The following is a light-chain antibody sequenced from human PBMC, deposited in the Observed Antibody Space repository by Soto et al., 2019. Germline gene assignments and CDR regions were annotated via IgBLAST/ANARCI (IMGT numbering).Light chain of an antibody. CDR3: SSYTSSSSDYV. V-gene: IGLV2-14*01. CDR2: EVS. Sequence: QSVLTQPASVSGSPGQSITISCTGTSSDVGGYNYVSWYQQHPGKAPKLMIYEVSNRPSGVSNRFSGSKSGNTASLTISGLQAEDSADYYCSSYTSSSSDYVFGTGTKLTVL. CDR1: SSDVGGYNY. J-gene: IGLJ1*01.